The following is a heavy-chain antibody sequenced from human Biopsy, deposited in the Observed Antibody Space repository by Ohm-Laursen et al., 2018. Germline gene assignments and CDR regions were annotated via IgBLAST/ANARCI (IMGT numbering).Heavy chain of an antibody. CDR3: AKHGSGWTGDDAFHI. V-gene: IGHV4-39*01. D-gene: IGHD6-19*01. J-gene: IGHJ3*02. CDR2: VYFSGNT. Sequence: SQTLSLTCNVSGGSIRGSTYYWGWIRQTPGKGLEWIGSVYFSGNTYYNPSLGGRVTISVDTSKNQFSLKLISATAADTAVYYCAKHGSGWTGDDAFHIWGQGTMVTVSS. CDR1: GGSIRGSTYY.